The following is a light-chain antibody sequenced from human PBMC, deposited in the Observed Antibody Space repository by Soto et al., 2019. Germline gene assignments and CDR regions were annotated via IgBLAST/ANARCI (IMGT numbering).Light chain of an antibody. CDR3: ISYTDRQSYL. CDR2: AVS. CDR1: SSDIGSYDH. Sequence: QSVFTRPGSLSSSPGQSSTISVSGTSSDIGSYDHVAWYQQFPGKSPKLIIYAVSDRPSGVSDRFSGSKSGISASLTISGLQTEDEADYYCISYTDRQSYLFGTGTKVTV. V-gene: IGLV2-14*03. J-gene: IGLJ1*01.